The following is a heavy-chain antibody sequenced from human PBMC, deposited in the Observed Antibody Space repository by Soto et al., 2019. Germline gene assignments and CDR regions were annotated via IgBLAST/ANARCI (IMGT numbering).Heavy chain of an antibody. CDR1: GFTFSTFD. Sequence: GGSLRLSCAASGFTFSTFDMSWVRQPPGKGLDWVSAIGTAGDTYYPGSVKGRFTISRENAKNSLYLQMNSLRAGDTAVYYCARNSGYSYGSTYYYYGMDVWGQGTTVTVSS. J-gene: IGHJ6*02. CDR2: IGTAGDT. CDR3: ARNSGYSYGSTYYYYGMDV. D-gene: IGHD5-18*01. V-gene: IGHV3-13*01.